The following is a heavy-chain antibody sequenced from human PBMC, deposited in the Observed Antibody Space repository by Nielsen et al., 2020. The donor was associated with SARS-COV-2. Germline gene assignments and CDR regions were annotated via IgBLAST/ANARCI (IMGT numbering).Heavy chain of an antibody. CDR3: ARDLVNLKARGGHGGPDY. J-gene: IGHJ4*02. V-gene: IGHV3-74*01. D-gene: IGHD3-10*01. CDR2: INSDGSST. Sequence: GGSLRLSCAASGFTFSSYWMHWVRQAPGKGLVWVSRINSDGSSTSYADSVKGRFTISRDNAKNTLYLQMNSLRAEDTAVYYCARDLVNLKARGGHGGPDYWGQGTLVTVSS. CDR1: GFTFSSYW.